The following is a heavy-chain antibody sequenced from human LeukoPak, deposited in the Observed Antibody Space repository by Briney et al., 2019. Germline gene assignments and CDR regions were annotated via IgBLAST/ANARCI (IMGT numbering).Heavy chain of an antibody. V-gene: IGHV1-69*06. Sequence: SVKVSCKASGYTFTSYGISWVRQAPGQGLEWMGGIIPIFGTANYAQKFQGRVTITADKSTSTAYMELRSLRSDDTAVYYCARDYSTVSVGASYWGQGTLVTVSS. CDR2: IIPIFGTA. CDR3: ARDYSTVSVGASY. CDR1: GYTFTSYG. D-gene: IGHD1-26*01. J-gene: IGHJ4*02.